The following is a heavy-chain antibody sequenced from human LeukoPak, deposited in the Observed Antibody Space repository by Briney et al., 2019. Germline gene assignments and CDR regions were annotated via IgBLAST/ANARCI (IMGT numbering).Heavy chain of an antibody. V-gene: IGHV1-2*02. D-gene: IGHD1-26*01. CDR3: AREGGDGIVGALRGDMDV. CDR2: ITPNSGGT. Sequence: GAAVRVSCEASRYTYTLYYMHWVRQAPAQGRECGGCITPNSGGTNYTQKLQGRVTMTRDTSISTAYMELSRLRSDDTAVYYCAREGGDGIVGALRGDMDVWGKGTMVTVSS. J-gene: IGHJ6*03. CDR1: RYTYTLYY.